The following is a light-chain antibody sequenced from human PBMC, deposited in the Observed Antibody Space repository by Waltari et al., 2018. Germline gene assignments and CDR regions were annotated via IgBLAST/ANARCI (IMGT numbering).Light chain of an antibody. CDR2: EDT. CDR3: CSFSGRPWV. CDR1: STDIGSYTI. V-gene: IGLV2-23*01. J-gene: IGLJ3*02. Sequence: QSALTQPASVSGSPGQSIIISCTGTSTDIGSYTIVSWYQHHSGEAPKLIIYEDTQRPSGVSNRFSGSKSGSTASLTISGLEAEDEADYYCCSFSGRPWVFGGGTRLTVL.